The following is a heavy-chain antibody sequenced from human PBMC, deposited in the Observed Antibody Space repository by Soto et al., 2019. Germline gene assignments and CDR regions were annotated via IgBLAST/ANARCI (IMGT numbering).Heavy chain of an antibody. D-gene: IGHD6-19*01. V-gene: IGHV3-23*01. CDR2: ISGSGGST. Sequence: EVQLLESGGGLVQPGGSLRLSCAASGFTFSSYAMSWVRQAPGKGLEWVSAISGSGGSTYYADSVKGRFTISRDNSKNTLYLQMNSLRAGDTAVYYCALTGGVEQWRGGFDYWGQGTLVTVSS. CDR3: ALTGGVEQWRGGFDY. J-gene: IGHJ4*02. CDR1: GFTFSSYA.